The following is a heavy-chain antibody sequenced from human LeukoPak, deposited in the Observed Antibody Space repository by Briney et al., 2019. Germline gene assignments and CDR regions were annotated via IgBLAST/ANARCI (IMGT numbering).Heavy chain of an antibody. CDR2: TRNKGNSYIT. D-gene: IGHD2-15*01. V-gene: IGHV3-72*01. Sequence: PGGSLRLSCAASGFTFSDHSMDWVRQAPGKGLEWVGRTRNKGNSYITEYAASVQGRFTISRDDSKNSLYLQMNSLKTEDTAVYYCATVACSGGSCYYDYWGQGTLVTVSS. CDR1: GFTFSDHS. CDR3: ATVACSGGSCYYDY. J-gene: IGHJ4*02.